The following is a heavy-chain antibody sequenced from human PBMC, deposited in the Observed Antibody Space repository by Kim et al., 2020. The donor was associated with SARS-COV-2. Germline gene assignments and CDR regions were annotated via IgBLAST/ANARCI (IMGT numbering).Heavy chain of an antibody. J-gene: IGHJ2*01. D-gene: IGHD4-17*01. CDR1: GFTFSSYT. V-gene: IGHV3-21*01. CDR3: ARDSGDYGDYQNRWYFDL. CDR2: ISSSSSYI. Sequence: GGSLRLSCAASGFTFSSYTMNWVRQAPGRGLEWVSSISSSSSYIYYADSVKGRLTISRDNTKNSLFLQMNSLRAEDTAVYYCARDSGDYGDYQNRWYFDLWGRGTLVTVSS.